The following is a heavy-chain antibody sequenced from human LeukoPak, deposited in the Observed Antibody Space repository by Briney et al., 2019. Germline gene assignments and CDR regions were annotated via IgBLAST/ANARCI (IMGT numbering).Heavy chain of an antibody. Sequence: PSETLSLTCAVYGGSFSGYYWSWIRQPPGKGLEWIGEINHSGSTNYNPSLKSRVTISVDTSKNQFSLKLSSVTAADTAVYYCVGVDTALVPLDSWGQGTLVTVSS. J-gene: IGHJ4*02. V-gene: IGHV4-34*01. D-gene: IGHD5-18*01. CDR3: VGVDTALVPLDS. CDR2: INHSGST. CDR1: GGSFSGYY.